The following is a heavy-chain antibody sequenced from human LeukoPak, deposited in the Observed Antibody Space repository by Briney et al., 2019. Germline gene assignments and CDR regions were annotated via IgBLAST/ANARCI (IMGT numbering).Heavy chain of an antibody. CDR1: GFTFSSYA. CDR3: ARGGVTRTERGYYFDY. CDR2: ISYDGSNE. V-gene: IGHV3-30-3*01. J-gene: IGHJ4*02. Sequence: GGSLRLSCEVSGFTFSSYAMHWVRQAPGKGLEWVAVISYDGSNEYYADSVKGRFTISRDNSKNTLYLQMNSLRAEDTAVYYCARGGVTRTERGYYFDYWGQGTLVIVSS. D-gene: IGHD2-21*02.